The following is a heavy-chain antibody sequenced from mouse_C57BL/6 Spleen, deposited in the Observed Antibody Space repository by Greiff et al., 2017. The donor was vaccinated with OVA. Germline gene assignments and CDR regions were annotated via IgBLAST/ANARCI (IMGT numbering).Heavy chain of an antibody. D-gene: IGHD2-5*01. CDR1: GFTFSDYG. CDR3: ARGYYYSNYDYYAMDY. V-gene: IGHV5-17*01. Sequence: EVMLVESGGGLVKPGGSLKLSCAASGFTFSDYGMHWVRQAPEKGLEWVAYISSGSSTIYYADTVKGRFTISRDNAKNTLFLQMTSLMSEVTAMYYCARGYYYSNYDYYAMDYWGQGTSVTVSS. CDR2: ISSGSSTI. J-gene: IGHJ4*01.